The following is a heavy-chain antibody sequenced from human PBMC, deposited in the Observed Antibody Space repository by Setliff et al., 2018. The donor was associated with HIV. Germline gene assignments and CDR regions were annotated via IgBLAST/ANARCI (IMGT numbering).Heavy chain of an antibody. J-gene: IGHJ4*02. CDR3: ARQGGYNSPLMV. Sequence: NPSETLSLTCTVSGGSITSYYWNWIRQSPGKGLEWIGYIFDSGTTKYNPSVTSRGTISVDASKNQFFLPLISVTAADTAVYYCARQGGYNSPLMVWGQGKLVTVSS. CDR1: GGSITSYY. D-gene: IGHD3-10*01. CDR2: IFDSGTT. V-gene: IGHV4-59*08.